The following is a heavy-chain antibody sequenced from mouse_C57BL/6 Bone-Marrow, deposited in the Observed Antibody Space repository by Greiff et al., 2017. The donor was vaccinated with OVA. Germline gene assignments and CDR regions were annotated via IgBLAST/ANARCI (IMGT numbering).Heavy chain of an antibody. J-gene: IGHJ1*03. CDR2: IDPSDSYT. CDR1: GYTFTSYW. CDR3: ASEVDYDGFCWYFDV. Sequence: QVQLQQPGAELVMPGASVKLSCKASGYTFTSYWMHWVKQRPGQGLEWIGEIDPSDSYTNYNQKFKGKSTLTVEKSSSTAYMQLSILTSEDSAVYYCASEVDYDGFCWYFDVWGTGTTVTVSS. D-gene: IGHD2-4*01. V-gene: IGHV1-69*01.